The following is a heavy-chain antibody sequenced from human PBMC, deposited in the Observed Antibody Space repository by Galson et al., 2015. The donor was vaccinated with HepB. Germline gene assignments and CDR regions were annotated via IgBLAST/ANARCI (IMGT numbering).Heavy chain of an antibody. CDR3: ARTPGPIITICSVSNPHWFDP. J-gene: IGHJ5*02. CDR2: IYHDGAT. Sequence: TLSLTCAVSGGSISSRNWWSWVRQSPGRGLEWIGEIYHDGATAYNWSLEGRVFISIDKSKNEFFLRLTSVTAADTAVYFCARTPGPIITICSVSNPHWFDPCGQGILVTVSS. D-gene: IGHD3-3*01. CDR1: GGSISSRNW. V-gene: IGHV4-4*01.